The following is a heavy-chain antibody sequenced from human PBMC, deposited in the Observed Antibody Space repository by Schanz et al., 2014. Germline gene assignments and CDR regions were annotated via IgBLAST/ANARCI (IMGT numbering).Heavy chain of an antibody. D-gene: IGHD6-19*01. Sequence: EVQLVESGGGLVQPGGSLRLSCAASGFTFSSYAMSWVRQAPGKGLEWVSAISGSGGSTYYADSVKGRFTISRDKSKMTLYLQMNSQRAKDTAVYDYARDNSHWLVDYWGQGTLVTVSS. CDR2: ISGSGGST. CDR3: ARDNSHWLVDY. J-gene: IGHJ4*02. V-gene: IGHV3-23*04. CDR1: GFTFSSYA.